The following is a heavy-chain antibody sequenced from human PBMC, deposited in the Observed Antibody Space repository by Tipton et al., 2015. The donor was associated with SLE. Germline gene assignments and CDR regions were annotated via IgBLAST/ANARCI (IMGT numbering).Heavy chain of an antibody. Sequence: SLRLSCTASGFDFSTFGMHWVRQAPGKGLEWVAVVSYEGSTKHYIDSVKGRFTISRDNSKNTVFLQMNSLRAEDTAVYYCARESRTTWDGMDVWGQGTTVTVSS. CDR1: GFDFSTFG. CDR2: VSYEGSTK. J-gene: IGHJ6*02. D-gene: IGHD2/OR15-2a*01. V-gene: IGHV3-30*03. CDR3: ARESRTTWDGMDV.